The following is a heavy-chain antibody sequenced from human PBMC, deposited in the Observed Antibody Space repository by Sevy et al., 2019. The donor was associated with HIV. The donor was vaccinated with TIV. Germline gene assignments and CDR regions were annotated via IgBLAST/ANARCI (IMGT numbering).Heavy chain of an antibody. CDR1: EFTVSSSY. Sequence: GGSLRLSCAASEFTVSSSYMSWVRQAPGKGLEWVSILYSGGSTYYAASVKGRFAVSRDNSMNTLYLQMNSLRAEDTAVYYCARAGTESDRAYFDYWGQGTLVTVSS. V-gene: IGHV3-53*01. J-gene: IGHJ4*02. CDR3: ARAGTESDRAYFDY. CDR2: LYSGGST. D-gene: IGHD3-10*01.